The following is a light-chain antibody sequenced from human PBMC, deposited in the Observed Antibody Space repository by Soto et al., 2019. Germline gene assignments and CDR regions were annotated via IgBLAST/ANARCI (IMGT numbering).Light chain of an antibody. CDR3: AAWDDSLSAYV. CDR2: RNN. CDR1: SSNIGSNY. Sequence: QSVLTQPPSASGTPGQRVTISCSGSSSNIGSNYVYWYQQLPGTAPKLLIYRNNQRPSGVPDRFPGSKSGTSASLAISGLRSEDEADYYCAAWDDSLSAYVFGTGTKDTVL. J-gene: IGLJ1*01. V-gene: IGLV1-47*01.